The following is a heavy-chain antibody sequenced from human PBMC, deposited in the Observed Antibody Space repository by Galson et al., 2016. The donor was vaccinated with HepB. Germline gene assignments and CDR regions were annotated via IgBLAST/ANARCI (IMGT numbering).Heavy chain of an antibody. CDR1: GFTSSDFY. V-gene: IGHV3-11*06. CDR2: ISHRGSDT. CDR3: ARDRTSRAAVDY. D-gene: IGHD6-25*01. J-gene: IGHJ4*01. Sequence: SLRLSCAASGFTSSDFYMTWIRQAPGKGLEYVSHISHRGSDTNYADSVKGRFTISRDNAKKSLYLQMSSLRAEDTAIYYCARDRTSRAAVDYWGHGTLVTVSS.